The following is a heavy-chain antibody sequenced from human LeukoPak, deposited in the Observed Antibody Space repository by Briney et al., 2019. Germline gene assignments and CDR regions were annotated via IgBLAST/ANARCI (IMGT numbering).Heavy chain of an antibody. CDR1: GYTFTSYA. CDR2: INAGNGNT. J-gene: IGHJ4*02. V-gene: IGHV1-3*01. Sequence: ASVKVSCKASGYTFTSYAMHWVRQAPGQRLEWMGWINAGNGNTRYSQKFQGRVTITRDTSASTAYMELSSLRSEDTAVYSCARGVATNRYYFDYWGQGTLVTVSS. D-gene: IGHD5-12*01. CDR3: ARGVATNRYYFDY.